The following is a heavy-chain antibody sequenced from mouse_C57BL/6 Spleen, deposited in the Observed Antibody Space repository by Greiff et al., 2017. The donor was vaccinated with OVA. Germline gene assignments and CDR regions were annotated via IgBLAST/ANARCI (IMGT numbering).Heavy chain of an antibody. V-gene: IGHV5-9-1*02. CDR2: ISSGGDYI. J-gene: IGHJ3*01. Sequence: EVKLMESGEGLVKPGGSLKLSCAASGFTFSSYAMSWVRQTPEKRLEWVAYISSGGDYIYYADTVKGRFTISRDNARNTLYLQMSSLKSEDTAMYYCTREEDYYYGSSYPAYWGQGTLVTVSA. CDR1: GFTFSSYA. CDR3: TREEDYYYGSSYPAY. D-gene: IGHD1-1*01.